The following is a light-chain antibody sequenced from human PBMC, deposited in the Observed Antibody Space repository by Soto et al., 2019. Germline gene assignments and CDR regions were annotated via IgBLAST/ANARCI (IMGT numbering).Light chain of an antibody. J-gene: IGKJ1*01. CDR1: QSISSW. Sequence: DIQMTQSPSTLSASVGDRVTITCRASQSISSWLAWYQQKPGQAPKLLISKASTLQSGVPSRFSGSGSGTEFTLAISSLQPDDSATYYCQQYNDNWTFGQGTKVDIK. V-gene: IGKV1-5*03. CDR3: QQYNDNWT. CDR2: KAS.